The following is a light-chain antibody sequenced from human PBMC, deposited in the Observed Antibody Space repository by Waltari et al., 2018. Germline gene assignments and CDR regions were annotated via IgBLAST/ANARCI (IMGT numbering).Light chain of an antibody. V-gene: IGLV2-14*01. Sequence: QSALTQPASVSGSPGQSITISCTGTSSDVGFYNYVSWYQQHPGKAPKLMIYDVSGRPAGVSNRFSGSKSGNTASLTISGRQAEDEADYYCNSYAGSSSWVFGGGTKLTVL. J-gene: IGLJ3*02. CDR3: NSYAGSSSWV. CDR1: SSDVGFYNY. CDR2: DVS.